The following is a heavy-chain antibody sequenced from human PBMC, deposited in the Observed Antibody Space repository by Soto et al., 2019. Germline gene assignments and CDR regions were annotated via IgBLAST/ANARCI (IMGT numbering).Heavy chain of an antibody. Sequence: PSETLSLTCAVYGGSFSGYYWSWIRQPPGKGLEWIGEINHSGGTNYNPSLKSRVTISVDTSKNQFSLKLSSVTAADTAVYYCARIPYLYCSGGSCFNGGAFDIWGQGTMVTVSS. J-gene: IGHJ3*02. V-gene: IGHV4-34*01. CDR2: INHSGGT. CDR1: GGSFSGYY. D-gene: IGHD2-15*01. CDR3: ARIPYLYCSGGSCFNGGAFDI.